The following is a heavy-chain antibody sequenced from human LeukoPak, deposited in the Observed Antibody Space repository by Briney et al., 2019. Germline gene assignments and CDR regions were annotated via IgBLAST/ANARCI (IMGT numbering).Heavy chain of an antibody. V-gene: IGHV4-31*03. CDR1: GGSISNDGYY. CDR3: ARDLTGDQFFDP. D-gene: IGHD7-27*01. CDR2: IYYNGST. Sequence: SQTLSLTCNVSGGSISNDGYYWSWIRQHPGKGLEWLGYIYYNGSTYYNPSLKSRVTLSVDTSKSQFSLRLSSVTAADTAVYYCARDLTGDQFFDPWGQGTLVTVSP. J-gene: IGHJ5*02.